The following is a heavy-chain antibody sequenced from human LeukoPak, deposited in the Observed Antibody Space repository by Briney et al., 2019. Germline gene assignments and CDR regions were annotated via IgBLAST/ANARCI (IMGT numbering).Heavy chain of an antibody. CDR3: ARVSGPGMNEYYHL. V-gene: IGHV3-74*01. D-gene: IGHD3-10*01. J-gene: IGHJ1*01. Sequence: GGSLRLSCAASGITFSGAWMHWIRQAPGKGLVWVSRINDDGSFRRYANSVKGRFTISRDNAKNTLFLQMDSLRAEDTAVYYCARVSGPGMNEYYHLWGQGTLVTVSS. CDR1: GITFSGAW. CDR2: INDDGSFR.